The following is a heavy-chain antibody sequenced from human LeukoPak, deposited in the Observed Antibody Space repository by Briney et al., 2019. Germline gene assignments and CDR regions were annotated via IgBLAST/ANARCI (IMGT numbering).Heavy chain of an antibody. D-gene: IGHD2-15*01. Sequence: SSETLSLTCAVSGGSISGRNWWSWVRQPPGKGLEWIGEIHHSGESNYNPSLKSRVTLSIDKSTNQFSLELSSVTAADTAIYYCARDSPAYCSGNNCYNWYFDLWGRGILITVSS. CDR3: ARDSPAYCSGNNCYNWYFDL. CDR2: IHHSGES. CDR1: GGSISGRNW. V-gene: IGHV4-4*02. J-gene: IGHJ2*01.